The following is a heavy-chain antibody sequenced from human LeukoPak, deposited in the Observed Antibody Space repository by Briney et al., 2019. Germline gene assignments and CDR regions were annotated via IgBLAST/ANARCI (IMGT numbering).Heavy chain of an antibody. Sequence: SETLSLTCTVSGGSISSYYGSWTRQSAGKGLEWIRRIYTSWSNKYNPSLKSRDTISVDTSKNQFSLKLSSVTAADTAVYYCARSGIAAAGPTHNYYYYYYMDVWGKGTTVTISS. CDR1: GGSISSYY. J-gene: IGHJ6*03. D-gene: IGHD6-13*01. CDR3: ARSGIAAAGPTHNYYYYYYMDV. CDR2: IYTSWSN. V-gene: IGHV4-4*07.